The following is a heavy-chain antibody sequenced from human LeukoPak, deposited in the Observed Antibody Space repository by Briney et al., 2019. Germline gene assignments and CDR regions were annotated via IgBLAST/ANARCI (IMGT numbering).Heavy chain of an antibody. V-gene: IGHV4-39*07. Sequence: SETLSLTCTVSGGSISSSSYYWGWIRQPPGKGLEWIGSIYYSGSTYYNPSLKSRVTISVDTSKNQFSLKLSSVTAADTAVYYCARKRGGYSGYDYGWFDPWGQGTLVTVSS. D-gene: IGHD5-12*01. CDR1: GGSISSSSYY. CDR2: IYYSGST. CDR3: ARKRGGYSGYDYGWFDP. J-gene: IGHJ5*02.